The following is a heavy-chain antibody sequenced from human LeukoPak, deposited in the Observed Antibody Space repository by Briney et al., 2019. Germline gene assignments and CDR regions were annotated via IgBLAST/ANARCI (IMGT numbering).Heavy chain of an antibody. J-gene: IGHJ4*02. CDR3: ARSYQRPDY. CDR1: GGTFSSYA. Sequence: ASVKVSCKASGGTFSSYAISWVRQATGQGLEWMGWMNPNSGNTGYAQKFQGRVTMTRNTSISTAYMELSSLRSEDTAVYYCARSYQRPDYWGQGTLVTVSS. V-gene: IGHV1-8*02. D-gene: IGHD2-2*01. CDR2: MNPNSGNT.